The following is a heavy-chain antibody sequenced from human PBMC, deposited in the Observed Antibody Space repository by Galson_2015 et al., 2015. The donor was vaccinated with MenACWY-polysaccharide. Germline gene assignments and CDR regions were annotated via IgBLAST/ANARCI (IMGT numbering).Heavy chain of an antibody. CDR3: AREWGFLELLFSDYYYYGMDV. D-gene: IGHD3-3*01. J-gene: IGHJ6*02. Sequence: SVKVSCKASGYTFTSYGISWVRQAPGQGLEWMGWISAYNGNTNYAQKLQGRVTMTTDTSTSTAYMELRSLRSDDTAVYYCAREWGFLELLFSDYYYYGMDVWGQGTTVTVSS. CDR1: GYTFTSYG. CDR2: ISAYNGNT. V-gene: IGHV1-18*01.